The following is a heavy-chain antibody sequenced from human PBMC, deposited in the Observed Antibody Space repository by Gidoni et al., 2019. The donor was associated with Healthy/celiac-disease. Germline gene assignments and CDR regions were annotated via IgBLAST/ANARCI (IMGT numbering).Heavy chain of an antibody. Sequence: QVQLQESGPGLVKPSETLSLTCTVSCGSISSYYWSWIRQPPGKGLEWIGYIYYSGSTNYNPSLKSRVTISVDTSKNQFSLKLSSVTAADTAVYYCASLFYDSSGYPRFDYWGQGTLVTVSS. CDR1: CGSISSYY. D-gene: IGHD3-22*01. J-gene: IGHJ4*02. CDR3: ASLFYDSSGYPRFDY. CDR2: IYYSGST. V-gene: IGHV4-59*08.